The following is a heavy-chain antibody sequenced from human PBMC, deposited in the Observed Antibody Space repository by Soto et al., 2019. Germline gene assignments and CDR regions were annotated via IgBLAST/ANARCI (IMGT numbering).Heavy chain of an antibody. Sequence: TSVKVSFKASGYTFTSFGISWVRQAPGQGLEWMGWISAYNGNTNYAQKLQGRVTMTTDTSTSTAYMELRSLRSDDTAVYYCARSRVGIYDILTGSDAFDIWG. CDR2: ISAYNGNT. D-gene: IGHD3-9*01. V-gene: IGHV1-18*01. CDR1: GYTFTSFG. CDR3: ARSRVGIYDILTGSDAFDI. J-gene: IGHJ3*02.